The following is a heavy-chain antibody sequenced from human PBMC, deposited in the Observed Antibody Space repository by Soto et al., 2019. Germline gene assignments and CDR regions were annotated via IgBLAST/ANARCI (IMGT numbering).Heavy chain of an antibody. CDR3: ARLDFRSGYYGGRFDP. CDR2: IFYSGTT. Sequence: SETLSLTCTVSGDSVNNNDFYWAWIRQPPGKGLEWVATIFYSGTTYHNPSLKGRVTASVDRSENQFSLKLTSVTASDTAVYYCARLDFRSGYYGGRFDPWGQGTLVTVSS. CDR1: GDSVNNNDFY. D-gene: IGHD3-3*01. V-gene: IGHV4-39*01. J-gene: IGHJ5*02.